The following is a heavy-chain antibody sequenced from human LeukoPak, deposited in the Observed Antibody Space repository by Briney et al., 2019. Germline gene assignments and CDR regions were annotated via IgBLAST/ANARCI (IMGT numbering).Heavy chain of an antibody. CDR3: ARESCGWDGGCDP. J-gene: IGHJ5*02. V-gene: IGHV3-11*05. CDR2: ISSSSSYT. Sequence: GGSLRLSCAASGFTFSDYYMSRIRQAPGKGLEWVSYISSSSSYTNYADSVKGRFTISRDNAKNSLYLQMNSLRAEDTAVYYCARESCGWDGGCDPWGQGTLVTVSS. D-gene: IGHD6-19*01. CDR1: GFTFSDYY.